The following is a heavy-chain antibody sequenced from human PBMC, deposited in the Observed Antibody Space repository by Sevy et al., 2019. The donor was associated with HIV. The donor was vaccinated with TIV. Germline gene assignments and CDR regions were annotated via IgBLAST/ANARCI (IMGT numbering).Heavy chain of an antibody. V-gene: IGHV3-30-3*01. CDR3: ASAEPGVILLPLDY. D-gene: IGHD2-21*01. J-gene: IGHJ4*02. Sequence: GGSLRLSCAASGFTFSSYAMHWVRQAPGKGLEWVAVISYDGSNKYYADSVKGRFTISRDNSKNTLYLQMNSLRAEDTAVYYCASAEPGVILLPLDYWGQGTLVTVSS. CDR2: ISYDGSNK. CDR1: GFTFSSYA.